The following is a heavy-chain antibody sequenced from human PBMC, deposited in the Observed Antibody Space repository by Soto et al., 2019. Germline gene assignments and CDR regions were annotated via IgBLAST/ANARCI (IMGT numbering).Heavy chain of an antibody. V-gene: IGHV3-30-3*01. CDR3: ARGPSSLTRFDY. CDR2: ISYDGSNK. J-gene: IGHJ4*02. Sequence: GGSLRLSCAASGFTFGSYAMHWVRQAPGKGLEWVAVISYDGSNKYYADSVKGRFTISRDNSKNTLYLQMNSLRGEDTAVYYCARGPSSLTRFDYWGQGTLVTVSS. D-gene: IGHD2-2*01. CDR1: GFTFGSYA.